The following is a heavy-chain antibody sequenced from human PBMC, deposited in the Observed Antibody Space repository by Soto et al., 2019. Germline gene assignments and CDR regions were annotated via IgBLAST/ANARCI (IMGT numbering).Heavy chain of an antibody. CDR2: ISSRSSTI. J-gene: IGHJ4*02. V-gene: IGHV3-11*01. CDR3: ASGTNGAFFVY. CDR1: GFTFSDYY. D-gene: IGHD2-8*01. Sequence: QVQLVESGGGLVKPGGSLRLSCAASGFTFSDYYMSWIRQARGKGLEWVSYISSRSSTIFYADSVKGRFTISRDNVKNSLYLHMNSLRAEDTAVYYCASGTNGAFFVYWGQGILVTVSS.